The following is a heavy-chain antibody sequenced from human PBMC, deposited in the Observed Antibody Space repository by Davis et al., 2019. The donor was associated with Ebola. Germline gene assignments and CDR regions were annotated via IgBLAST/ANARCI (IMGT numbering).Heavy chain of an antibody. CDR2: INPDGSFT. V-gene: IGHV3-74*01. CDR3: ARSSYQPDY. CDR1: GFTFSDYS. Sequence: GESLKISCAASGFTFSDYSMHWVRQAPGKGLVWVSRINPDGSFTDYADSVKGRFSISRDSTSNTLYLQMIGLRAEDTAVYYCARSSYQPDYWGQGTLVTVSS. D-gene: IGHD2-2*01. J-gene: IGHJ4*02.